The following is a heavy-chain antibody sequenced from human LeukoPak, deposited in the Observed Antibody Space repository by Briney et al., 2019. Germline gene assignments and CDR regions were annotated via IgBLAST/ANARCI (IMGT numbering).Heavy chain of an antibody. V-gene: IGHV1-69*06. J-gene: IGHJ6*03. CDR1: GGTFSSYA. Sequence: ASVKVSCKASGGTFSSYAISWVRQAPGQGLEWMGGIIPIFGTANYAQKFQGRVTITADKSTSTAYMELSSLRSEDTAVYYCAREGPDSGPRDYYYYYMDVWGKGTTVTVSS. CDR2: IIPIFGTA. D-gene: IGHD5-12*01. CDR3: AREGPDSGPRDYYYYYMDV.